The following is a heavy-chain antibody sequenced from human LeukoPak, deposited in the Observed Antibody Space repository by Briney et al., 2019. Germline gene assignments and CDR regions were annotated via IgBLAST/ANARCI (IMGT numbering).Heavy chain of an antibody. D-gene: IGHD3-3*01. CDR3: ALNGDFWSGPGPSIAFDI. J-gene: IGHJ3*02. Sequence: SETLSLTCTVSGGSISTSSYYWGWVRQPPGKGLEWIGNIFYSGSTYYSPSLKSRVTISLDTSKNQFSLKLSSVTAADTAVYYCALNGDFWSGPGPSIAFDIWGQGTMVTVSS. V-gene: IGHV4-39*07. CDR1: GGSISTSSYY. CDR2: IFYSGST.